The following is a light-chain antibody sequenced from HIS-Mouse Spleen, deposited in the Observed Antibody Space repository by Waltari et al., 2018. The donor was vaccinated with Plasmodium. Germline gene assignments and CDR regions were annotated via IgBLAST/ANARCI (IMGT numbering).Light chain of an antibody. Sequence: QSALTQPASVSGSPGQSITISCTGTSSDVGSYNLASWYQQHPGKAPKLRIYEGSKRPSGVSNRFSGSKSGNTASLTISGLQAEDEADYYCCSYAGSSTFVFGGGTKLTVL. J-gene: IGLJ3*02. V-gene: IGLV2-23*03. CDR1: SSDVGSYNL. CDR3: CSYAGSSTFV. CDR2: EGS.